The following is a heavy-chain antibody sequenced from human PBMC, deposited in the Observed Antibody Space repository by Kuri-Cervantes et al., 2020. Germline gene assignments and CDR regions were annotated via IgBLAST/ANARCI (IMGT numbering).Heavy chain of an antibody. CDR2: ISSSSSYI. Sequence: GESLKISCAASGFTFDDYAMHWVRQPPGKGLEWVSSISSSSSYIYYADSVKGRFTISRDNAKNSLYLQMNSLRAEDTAVYYCAREGRDSSSLWAFDIWGQGTMVTVSS. J-gene: IGHJ3*02. D-gene: IGHD3-22*01. V-gene: IGHV3-21*01. CDR1: GFTFDDYA. CDR3: AREGRDSSSLWAFDI.